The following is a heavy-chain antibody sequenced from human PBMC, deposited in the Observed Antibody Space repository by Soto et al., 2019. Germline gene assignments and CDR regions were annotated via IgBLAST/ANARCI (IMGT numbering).Heavy chain of an antibody. CDR2: MHQSGST. CDR3: SRSLVFFDSYERSGYAFDS. D-gene: IGHD3-22*01. J-gene: IGHJ4*02. CDR1: GDSISSSHW. V-gene: IGHV4-4*02. Sequence: SETLSLTCTLSGDSISSSHWWTWVRQSPGKGLEWIGEMHQSGSTNYNPSLKSRVTISMDKSKSLFSLKLSSVTAADTAVYYCSRSLVFFDSYERSGYAFDSWGQGTLVTVSS.